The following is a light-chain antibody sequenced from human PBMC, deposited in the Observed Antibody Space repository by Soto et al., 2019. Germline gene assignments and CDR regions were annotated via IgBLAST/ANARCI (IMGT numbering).Light chain of an antibody. V-gene: IGLV1-40*01. J-gene: IGLJ1*01. Sequence: QSVVTQAPSVSGAPGQRITISCSGSSSNIGAGYPVHWYQPLPGTAPKLLIFGNTIRPSGVPDRFSGSRSGLAITGLPADDEADYYCQSYDSSLSGYVFGTGTKVTV. CDR1: SSNIGAGYP. CDR3: QSYDSSLSGYV. CDR2: GNT.